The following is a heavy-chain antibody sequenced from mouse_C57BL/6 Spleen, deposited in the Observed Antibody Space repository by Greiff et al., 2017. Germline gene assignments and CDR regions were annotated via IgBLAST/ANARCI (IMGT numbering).Heavy chain of an antibody. V-gene: IGHV5-9-1*02. CDR2: ISSGGDYI. Sequence: EVKVVESGEGLVKPGGSLKLSCAASGFTFSSYSMSWVRQTPEKRLEWVAYISSGGDYIYYADTVKGRFTISRDNARNTLYLQMSSLKSEDTAMYYCTRSLYGKDYAMDYWGQGTSVTVSS. CDR1: GFTFSSYS. J-gene: IGHJ4*01. CDR3: TRSLYGKDYAMDY. D-gene: IGHD2-1*01.